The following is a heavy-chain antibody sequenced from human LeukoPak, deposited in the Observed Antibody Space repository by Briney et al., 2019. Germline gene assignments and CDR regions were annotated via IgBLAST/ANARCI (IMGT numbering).Heavy chain of an antibody. CDR3: ARAATLTSPWANY. CDR1: GGIFSSYA. CDR2: IIPIFGTA. V-gene: IGHV1-69*13. D-gene: IGHD3-16*01. J-gene: IGHJ4*02. Sequence: SVKVSCKASGGIFSSYAISWVRQAPGQGLEWMGGIIPIFGTANYAQKFQGRVTITADESTSTAYMELSSLRSEDTAVYYCARAATLTSPWANYWGQGTLVTVSS.